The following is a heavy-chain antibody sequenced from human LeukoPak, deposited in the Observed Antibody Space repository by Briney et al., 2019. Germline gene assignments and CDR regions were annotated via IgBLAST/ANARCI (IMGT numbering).Heavy chain of an antibody. D-gene: IGHD6-19*01. CDR1: GFTFSSYA. CDR2: ISKNGGNT. Sequence: PGGSLRLSCAASGFTFSSYAMHWVRQAPGKGMEYVSAISKNGGNTFYANSVKGRFTISRDNSKNTLYLQIASLRAKDMALYYCARDYVAADYYYGMDVWGQGTTVTVSS. CDR3: ARDYVAADYYYGMDV. J-gene: IGHJ6*02. V-gene: IGHV3-64*01.